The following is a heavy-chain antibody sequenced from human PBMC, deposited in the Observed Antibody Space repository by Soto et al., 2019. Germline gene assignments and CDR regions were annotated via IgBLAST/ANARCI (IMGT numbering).Heavy chain of an antibody. CDR3: ARRTRDSSSWYRVRARGWFDP. CDR2: MNPNSGNT. CDR1: GYTFTSYD. D-gene: IGHD6-13*01. J-gene: IGHJ5*02. V-gene: IGHV1-8*01. Sequence: GASVKVSCKASGYTFTSYDINWVRQATGQGLEWMGWMNPNSGNTGYAQKFQGRVTMTRNTSISTAYMELSSLRSEDTAVYYCARRTRDSSSWYRVRARGWFDPWGQGTLVTVSS.